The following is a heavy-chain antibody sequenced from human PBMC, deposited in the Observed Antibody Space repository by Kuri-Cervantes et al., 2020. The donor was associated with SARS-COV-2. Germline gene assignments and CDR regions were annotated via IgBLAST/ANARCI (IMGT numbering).Heavy chain of an antibody. CDR2: IRYDGSNK. V-gene: IGHV3-30*02. J-gene: IGHJ4*02. D-gene: IGHD6-6*01. CDR1: GFTFSSYG. CDR3: ANLPASSTIIDY. Sequence: GESLKISCAASGFTFSSYGMHWVRQAPGKGLEWVAFIRYDGSNKYYADSVKGRFTISRDNSKNTLYLQMNRLRAEDTAVYYCANLPASSTIIDYWGQGTLVTVSS.